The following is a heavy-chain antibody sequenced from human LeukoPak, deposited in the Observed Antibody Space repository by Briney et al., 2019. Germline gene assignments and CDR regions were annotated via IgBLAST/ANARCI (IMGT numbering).Heavy chain of an antibody. CDR3: ARGAPGIAAAAPLNWFDP. J-gene: IGHJ5*02. CDR1: GYTFTSFD. V-gene: IGHV1-8*01. D-gene: IGHD6-13*01. Sequence: ASVKVSCKAFGYTFTSFDINWVRQATGQGLEWMGWMNPNSGNTGYAQKFQGRATMTRNTSIRTAYMELSSLRSEDTAVYYCARGAPGIAAAAPLNWFDPWGQGTLVTVSS. CDR2: MNPNSGNT.